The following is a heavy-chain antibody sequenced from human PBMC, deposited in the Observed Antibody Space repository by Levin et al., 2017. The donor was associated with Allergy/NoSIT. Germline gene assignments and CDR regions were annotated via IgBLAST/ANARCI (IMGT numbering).Heavy chain of an antibody. Sequence: GESLKISCKGSGYTFTDYWIAWVRHVPGKGLQYLGIIYPADSDIKYSPSFQGQVTFSVDKSINTAYLEWSSLKASDTATYYCGRLYYGNPSWWFDSWGQGTLVTVSS. CDR3: GRLYYGNPSWWFDS. D-gene: IGHD3-16*01. J-gene: IGHJ5*01. CDR1: GYTFTDYW. CDR2: IYPADSDI. V-gene: IGHV5-51*01.